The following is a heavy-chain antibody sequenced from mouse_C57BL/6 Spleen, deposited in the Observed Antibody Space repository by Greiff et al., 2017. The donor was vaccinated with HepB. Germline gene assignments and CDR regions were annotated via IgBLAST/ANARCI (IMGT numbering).Heavy chain of an antibody. CDR1: GYSITSGYY. J-gene: IGHJ4*01. CDR3: ARDRPFYYAMDY. V-gene: IGHV3-6*01. Sequence: VQLKQSGPGLVKPSQSLSLTCSVTGYSITSGYYWNWIRQFPGNKLEWMGYISYDGSNNYNPSLKNRISITRDTSKNQFFLKLNSVTTEDTATYYCARDRPFYYAMDYWGQGTSVTVSS. CDR2: ISYDGSN.